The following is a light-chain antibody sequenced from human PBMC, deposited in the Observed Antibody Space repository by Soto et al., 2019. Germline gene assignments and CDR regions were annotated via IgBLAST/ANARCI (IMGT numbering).Light chain of an antibody. CDR3: MQGTTFPAT. CDR1: QSLVYSDGNTY. J-gene: IGKJ2*01. CDR2: KVS. V-gene: IGKV2-30*01. Sequence: VVVTQSPLSLPVTLGQPASISCRSSQSLVYSDGNTYLSWFHQRPGQSPRRLIYKVSNRDSGVPDRFSGSGFGTDFTLKISSVEAEYVGVYYCMQGTTFPATFGQGNNVEIK.